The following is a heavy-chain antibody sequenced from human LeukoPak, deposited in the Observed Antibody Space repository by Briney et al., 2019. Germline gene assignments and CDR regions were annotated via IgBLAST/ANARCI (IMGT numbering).Heavy chain of an antibody. CDR1: GFTFSSYG. J-gene: IGHJ4*02. V-gene: IGHV3-23*01. Sequence: GGSLRLSCAASGFTFSSYGMSWVRQAPGKGLEWVSAISGSGGSTYYADSVKGRFTISRDNSKNTLFLQMNSLRAEDTAVYYCAKAGSIRFDYWGQGTLVTVSS. D-gene: IGHD1-26*01. CDR2: ISGSGGST. CDR3: AKAGSIRFDY.